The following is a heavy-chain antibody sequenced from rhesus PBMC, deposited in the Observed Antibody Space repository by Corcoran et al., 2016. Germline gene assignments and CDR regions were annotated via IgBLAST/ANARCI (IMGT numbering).Heavy chain of an antibody. V-gene: IGHV3S5*01. CDR2: INSGGGST. J-gene: IGHJ4*01. CDR3: AKDPGYSGY. CDR1: GFTFSSYG. Sequence: EVQLVETGGGLVQPGGSLKLSCAASGFTFSSYGMSWVRQAPGKGLEWVSAINSGGGSTYYADSVNGRLTIARENAKNTLCLQMNSLRAEDTGVYYCAKDPGYSGYWGQGVLVTVSS. D-gene: IGHD5-30*01.